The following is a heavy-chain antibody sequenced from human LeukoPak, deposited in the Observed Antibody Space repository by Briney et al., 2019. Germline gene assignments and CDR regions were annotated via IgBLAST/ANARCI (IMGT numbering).Heavy chain of an antibody. CDR1: GFTFSSYG. Sequence: GGSLRLSCAASGFTFSSYGMHWVRQAPGKGLEWVAVISYDGSNKYYADSVKGRFTISRDNSKNTLYLQMNSLRAEDTAVYYCAKSEGNWNDLSLDYWGQGTPITVSS. J-gene: IGHJ4*02. D-gene: IGHD1-20*01. CDR3: AKSEGNWNDLSLDY. CDR2: ISYDGSNK. V-gene: IGHV3-30*18.